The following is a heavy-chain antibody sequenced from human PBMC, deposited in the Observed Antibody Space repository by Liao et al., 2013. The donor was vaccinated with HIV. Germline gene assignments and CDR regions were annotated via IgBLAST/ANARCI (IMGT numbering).Heavy chain of an antibody. V-gene: IGHV4-34*01. D-gene: IGHD2-2*02. Sequence: QVQLQQWGAGLLKPSETLSLTCAVYGGSLSVNNWSWIRQPPGKGLEWIGEINHSGSTNYNPSLKSRVIISVDTSKNQFSLKLNSVTAADTAVYYCARDPIRRGWIDPWGQGTLVTRLL. CDR3: ARDPIRRGWIDP. CDR1: GGSLSVNN. J-gene: IGHJ5*02. CDR2: INHSGST.